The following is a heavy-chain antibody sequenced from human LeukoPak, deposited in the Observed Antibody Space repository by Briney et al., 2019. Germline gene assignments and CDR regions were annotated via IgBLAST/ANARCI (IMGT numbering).Heavy chain of an antibody. D-gene: IGHD4-23*01. CDR3: ARAGGATDY. V-gene: IGHV3-13*01. CDR1: GFTFSNYD. CDR2: IGTTGDA. Sequence: PGESLTLSCVASGFTFSNYDMHWVRQTKEKGLEWVSAIGTTGDAYYPDSVEGRFTISRENGKNSLYLQINSLRAEDTAVYYCARAGGATDYWGQGTLVTVSS. J-gene: IGHJ4*02.